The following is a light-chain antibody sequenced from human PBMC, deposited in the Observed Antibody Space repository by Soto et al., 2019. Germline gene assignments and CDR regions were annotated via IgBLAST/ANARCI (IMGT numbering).Light chain of an antibody. CDR3: ASKAGSSRHVV. CDR2: EVI. CDR1: RSDISDSNY. V-gene: IGLV2-8*01. J-gene: IGLJ2*01. Sequence: QSVLTQPPSASGSPGQSVTISCTGSRSDISDSNYVSWYQQHPRKAPKLIISEVINRPSGVPDRFSASKSGNTASLTISGLQAEDEADYYCASKAGSSRHVVFGGGTKLTVL.